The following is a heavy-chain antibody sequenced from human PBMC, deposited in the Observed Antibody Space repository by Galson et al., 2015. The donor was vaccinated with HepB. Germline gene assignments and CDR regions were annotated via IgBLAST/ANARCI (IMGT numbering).Heavy chain of an antibody. J-gene: IGHJ6*03. CDR2: IKQDESEK. CDR3: ARVNWELGTWHMDV. Sequence: SLRLSCAASGFTLTNYRMSWVRQAPGKGLEWVANIKQDESEKYYANSVKGRFTISRDNAMNSLYLLMNSLRGEDTAVYYCARVNWELGTWHMDVWRRGTTVTVSS. CDR1: GFTLTNYR. D-gene: IGHD1-26*01. V-gene: IGHV3-7*01.